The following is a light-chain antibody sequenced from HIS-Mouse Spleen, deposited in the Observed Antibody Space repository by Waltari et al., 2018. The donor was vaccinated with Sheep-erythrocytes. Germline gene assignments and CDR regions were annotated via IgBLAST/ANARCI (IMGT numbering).Light chain of an antibody. Sequence: QSALTQPPSAPGSPGQSVTISCTGTSSDVGGYNYVSWYQQHPGKAPKLMIYEVSNRPSGVPDRFSGSKSGNTASLTVSGLQAEDEADYYCSSYAGSNNWVFGGGTKLTVL. CDR3: SSYAGSNNWV. CDR1: SSDVGGYNY. V-gene: IGLV2-8*01. J-gene: IGLJ3*02. CDR2: EVS.